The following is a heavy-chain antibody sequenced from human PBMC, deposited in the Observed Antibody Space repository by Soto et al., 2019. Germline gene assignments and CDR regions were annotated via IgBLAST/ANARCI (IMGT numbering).Heavy chain of an antibody. CDR2: ISGSGGST. J-gene: IGHJ6*02. V-gene: IGHV3-23*01. Sequence: GGSLRLSCAASGFTFSSYAMSWVRQAPGKGLEWVSAISGSGGSTYYADSVQGRFTISRDASKNTMFLQMTSLRAEDTATYYCAKFREYTYGYSGGPDYYGLDVWGQGTAVTVSS. CDR1: GFTFSSYA. D-gene: IGHD5-18*01. CDR3: AKFREYTYGYSGGPDYYGLDV.